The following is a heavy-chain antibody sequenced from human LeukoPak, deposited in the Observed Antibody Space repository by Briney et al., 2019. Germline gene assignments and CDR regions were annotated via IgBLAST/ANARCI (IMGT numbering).Heavy chain of an antibody. D-gene: IGHD1-1*01. V-gene: IGHV1-2*02. CDR1: GYTFTGYY. Sequence: ASVKVSCKASGYTFTGYYMHWVRQAPGQGLEWMGWINPNSGGTNYAQKFQGRVTMTRDTSISTAYMELSRLRSDDTAVYYCARTGTTVDYYYYYMDVWGKGTTVTVSS. CDR2: INPNSGGT. J-gene: IGHJ6*03. CDR3: ARTGTTVDYYYYYMDV.